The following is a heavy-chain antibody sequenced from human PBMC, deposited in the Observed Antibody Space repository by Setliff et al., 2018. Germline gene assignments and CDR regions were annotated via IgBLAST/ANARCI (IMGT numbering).Heavy chain of an antibody. CDR3: ARGINTSSWTPKY. CDR2: IYSGST. J-gene: IGHJ4*02. D-gene: IGHD6-13*01. CDR1: GDSISSHF. V-gene: IGHV4-4*08. Sequence: SETLSLTCTVSGDSISSHFWSWIRQPPGKGLEWIGHIYSGSTYYSPSLKSRVTISVDTAKSQFSLKLNAVTAAGTAVYYCARGINTSSWTPKYWGQGTMVTVSS.